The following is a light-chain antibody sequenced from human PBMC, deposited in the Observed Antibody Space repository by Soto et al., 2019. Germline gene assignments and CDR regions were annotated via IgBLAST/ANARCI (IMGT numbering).Light chain of an antibody. CDR2: KAS. CDR1: QSLSYW. CDR3: QQYGRFPYT. Sequence: DIQMTQSPSTLSASVGDTVTITCRASQSLSYWLAWYQQKPGQAPKLLIHKASTLESGVPSRFSGSGSGTEFTLTLSCLQPDDYEPFYCQQYGRFPYTFGQGTKLEIK. J-gene: IGKJ2*01. V-gene: IGKV1-5*03.